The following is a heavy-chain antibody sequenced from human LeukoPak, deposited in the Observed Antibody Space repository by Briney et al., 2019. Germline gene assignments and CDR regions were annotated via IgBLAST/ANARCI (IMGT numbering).Heavy chain of an antibody. CDR2: IYYSGST. D-gene: IGHD3-10*01. Sequence: PSETLSLTCTVSGGSISSGGYYWSWLRQHPGTGLEWIGYIYYSGSTYYNPSLKSRVTISVDTSKNQFSLKLSSVTAADTAVYYCARDMGDGGYNYGMDVWGQGTTVTVSS. CDR3: ARDMGDGGYNYGMDV. CDR1: GGSISSGGYY. J-gene: IGHJ6*02. V-gene: IGHV4-31*03.